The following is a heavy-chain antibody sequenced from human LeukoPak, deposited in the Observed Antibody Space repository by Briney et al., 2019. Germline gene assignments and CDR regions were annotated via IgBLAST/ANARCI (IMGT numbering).Heavy chain of an antibody. CDR2: IIPIFGTA. V-gene: IGHV1-69*05. CDR3: ARDHHPYYYDSSGSIY. Sequence: SVKVSCKASGGTFSSYAISWVRQAPGQGLEWMGGIIPIFGTANYAQKFQGRVTITTDESTSTAYMELSSLRSEDTAVYYCARDHHPYYYDSSGSIYWGQGTLATVSS. D-gene: IGHD3-22*01. CDR1: GGTFSSYA. J-gene: IGHJ4*02.